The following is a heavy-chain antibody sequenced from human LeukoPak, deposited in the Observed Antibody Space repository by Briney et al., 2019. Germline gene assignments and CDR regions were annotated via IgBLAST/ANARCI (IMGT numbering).Heavy chain of an antibody. J-gene: IGHJ6*03. CDR2: INPNSGGT. D-gene: IGHD2/OR15-2a*01. V-gene: IGHV1-2*02. CDR3: ARDRVVGFSGLYYYYMDV. CDR1: GYTFTGYY. Sequence: ASVKVSCKASGYTFTGYYMHWVRQAPGQGLEWMGWINPNSGGTNYAQKFQGRVTMTRDTSISTAYMELSRLRSDDTAVYYCARDRVVGFSGLYYYYMDVWGKGTTVTVSS.